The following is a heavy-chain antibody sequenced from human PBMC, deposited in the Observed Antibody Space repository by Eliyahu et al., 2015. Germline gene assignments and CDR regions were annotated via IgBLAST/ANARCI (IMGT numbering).Heavy chain of an antibody. J-gene: IGHJ6*02. CDR2: IIPILGIA. CDR3: ARDEITTLRATYGMDV. D-gene: IGHD3-3*01. CDR1: GGTFSSYA. V-gene: IGHV1-69*04. Sequence: QVQLVQSGAEVKKPGSSVKVSCKASGGTFSSYAISWVRQAPGQGLEWMGRIIPILGIANYAQKFQGRVTITADKSTSTAYMELSSLRSEDTAVYYCARDEITTLRATYGMDVWGQGTTVTVSS.